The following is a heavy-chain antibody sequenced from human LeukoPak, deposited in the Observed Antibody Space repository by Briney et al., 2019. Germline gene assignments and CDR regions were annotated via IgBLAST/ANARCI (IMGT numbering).Heavy chain of an antibody. Sequence: SETLSLTCTVSGYSISSGYYWCWIRQSPGKGPQWIGSIYHSGSTYYNSSLKSRVTISVDTSKNQFSLKLSSVTAADTAVYYCAGHEYYDSRGSHYYSYYYMDVWGKGTTVTVSS. V-gene: IGHV4-38-2*02. D-gene: IGHD3-22*01. J-gene: IGHJ6*03. CDR3: AGHEYYDSRGSHYYSYYYMDV. CDR1: GYSISSGYY. CDR2: IYHSGST.